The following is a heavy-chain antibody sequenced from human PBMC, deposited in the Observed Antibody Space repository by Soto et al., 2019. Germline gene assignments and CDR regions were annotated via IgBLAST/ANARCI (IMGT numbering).Heavy chain of an antibody. CDR3: ARLLAPEYSSGYGIGY. Sequence: SEPLSLPCTVSGGSISSYYWSWIRQPPGKGLEWIGYIYYSGSTNYNPSLKSRVTISVDTSKNQFSLKLSSVTAADTAVYYCARLLAPEYSSGYGIGYWGQGTLVTVSS. CDR1: GGSISSYY. CDR2: IYYSGST. D-gene: IGHD3-22*01. V-gene: IGHV4-59*08. J-gene: IGHJ4*02.